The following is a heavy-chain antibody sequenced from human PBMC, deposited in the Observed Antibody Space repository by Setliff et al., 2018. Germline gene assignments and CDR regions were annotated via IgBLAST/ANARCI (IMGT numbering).Heavy chain of an antibody. Sequence: SETLSLTCAVYGGSISSGGYYWSWIRQHPGKGLEWTGYIDYSGSTYYNPSLKRRVTISLDTSKNHFSLNLRSVTAADTAVYYCARLSPYNTGPPFDYWGQGTLVTVSS. CDR2: IDYSGST. J-gene: IGHJ4*02. CDR1: GGSISSGGYY. CDR3: ARLSPYNTGPPFDY. D-gene: IGHD2-8*02. V-gene: IGHV4-31*11.